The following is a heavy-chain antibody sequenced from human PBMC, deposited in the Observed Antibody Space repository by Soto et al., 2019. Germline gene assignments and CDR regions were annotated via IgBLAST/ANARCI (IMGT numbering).Heavy chain of an antibody. Sequence: QVPLQESGPGLVKPSGTLSLTCAVSSGSISSSNWWSWVRQPPGKGLEWIGEIYHSGSTNYNPSLKSRVTISVDKSKNQFSLKLSSVTAADTAVYYCARSDVGDDYYYYYMDVWGKGTTVTVSS. V-gene: IGHV4-4*02. D-gene: IGHD2-21*02. CDR3: ARSDVGDDYYYYYMDV. CDR2: IYHSGST. CDR1: SGSISSSNW. J-gene: IGHJ6*03.